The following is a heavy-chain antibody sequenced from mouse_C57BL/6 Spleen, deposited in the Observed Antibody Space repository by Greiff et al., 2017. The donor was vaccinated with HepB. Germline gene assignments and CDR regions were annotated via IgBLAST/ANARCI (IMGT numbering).Heavy chain of an antibody. CDR1: GFTFSNYW. CDR2: IRLKSDNNAT. D-gene: IGHD2-4*01. J-gene: IGHJ3*01. CDR3: ASYDYEAWFAY. V-gene: IGHV6-3*01. Sequence: EVKLMESGGGLVQPGGSMKLSCVASGFTFSNYWMNWVRQSPEKGLEWVAQIRLKSDNNATHYAESVKGRFTISRDDSKSSVYLQMNNLRAEDTGIYYCASYDYEAWFAYWGQGTLVTVSA.